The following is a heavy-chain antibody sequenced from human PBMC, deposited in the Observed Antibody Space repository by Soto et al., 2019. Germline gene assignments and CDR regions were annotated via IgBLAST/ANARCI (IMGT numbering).Heavy chain of an antibody. CDR2: INAGNGNT. CDR1: GYTFTRYA. CDR3: ARDRHSSGWSTGGFDY. J-gene: IGHJ4*02. D-gene: IGHD6-19*01. V-gene: IGHV1-3*01. Sequence: ASVKVSCKASGYTFTRYAMHWVRQAPGQRLEWMGWINAGNGNTKYSQKFQGRVTITRDTSASTAYMELSSLRSEDTAVYYCARDRHSSGWSTGGFDYWGQGTLVTVSS.